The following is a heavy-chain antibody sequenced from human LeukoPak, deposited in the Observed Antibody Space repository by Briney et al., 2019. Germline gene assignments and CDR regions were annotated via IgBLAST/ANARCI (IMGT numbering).Heavy chain of an antibody. J-gene: IGHJ6*02. Sequence: GESLKISCQGSGYSFTTYWIAWVRQMPGKGLEWMGIIYPDDSDTRYSPSFQGQVTLSADKSISTAYLQWSSLKASDTAMFYCARGSGSYGDSYYYGMDVWGQGTTVTVSS. CDR2: IYPDDSDT. D-gene: IGHD1-26*01. CDR1: GYSFTTYW. CDR3: ARGSGSYGDSYYYGMDV. V-gene: IGHV5-51*01.